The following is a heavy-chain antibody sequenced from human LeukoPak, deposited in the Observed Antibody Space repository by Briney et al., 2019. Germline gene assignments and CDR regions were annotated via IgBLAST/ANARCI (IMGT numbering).Heavy chain of an antibody. CDR1: GGSIRDDS. V-gene: IGHV4-59*13. D-gene: IGHD2-2*01. Sequence: SETLSLTCTFSGGSIRDDSWSWIRQPPGKGLEWIGNIYYSGSTKYNHSLKSRVTISIDTSRNQFSLKLTSVTAADTAVYYCARVPHCSSNSCQAWFDPWGQGTLVTVSS. J-gene: IGHJ5*02. CDR3: ARVPHCSSNSCQAWFDP. CDR2: IYYSGST.